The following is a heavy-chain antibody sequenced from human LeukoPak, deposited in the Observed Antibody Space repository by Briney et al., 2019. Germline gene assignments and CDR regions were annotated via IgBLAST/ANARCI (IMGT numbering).Heavy chain of an antibody. CDR2: IIPIFGTA. J-gene: IGHJ4*02. Sequence: SVKVSCKASGGTFSSYAISWVRQAPGQGLEWMGGIIPIFGTANYAQKFQGRVTITTDESTSTAYMELSSLKSEDTAVYYCARGPDTAMAEGSFDYWGQGTLVTVSS. V-gene: IGHV1-69*05. CDR3: ARGPDTAMAEGSFDY. D-gene: IGHD5-18*01. CDR1: GGTFSSYA.